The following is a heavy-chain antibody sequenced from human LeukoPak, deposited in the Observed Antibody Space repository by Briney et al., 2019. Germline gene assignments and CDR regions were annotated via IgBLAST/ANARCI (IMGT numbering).Heavy chain of an antibody. V-gene: IGHV3-53*01. CDR2: SYSGGRT. CDR1: GFTVSSNY. J-gene: IGHJ6*02. Sequence: GGSLRLSCASSGFTVSSNYMSWVRQAPGKGLEGVSVSYSGGRTYYADSVKDGCTISTDNNKNKLYLQTNSMRAEDTAACYLSREYSTSWSYGVDVWGQGTTVTVSS. D-gene: IGHD6-6*01. CDR3: SREYSTSWSYGVDV.